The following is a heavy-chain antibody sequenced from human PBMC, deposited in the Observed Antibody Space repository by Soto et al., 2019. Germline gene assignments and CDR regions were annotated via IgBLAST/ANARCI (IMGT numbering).Heavy chain of an antibody. J-gene: IGHJ6*02. D-gene: IGHD5-18*01. V-gene: IGHV3-30-3*01. CDR2: ISYDGSNK. Sequence: GGSLRLSCAASGFTFSSYAMHWVRQAPGKGLEWVAVISYDGSNKYYADSVKGRFTISRDNSKNTLYLQMNSLRAEDTAVYYCARSPPYSSQYYYYYYGMDVWGQGTTVTVSS. CDR3: ARSPPYSSQYYYYYYGMDV. CDR1: GFTFSSYA.